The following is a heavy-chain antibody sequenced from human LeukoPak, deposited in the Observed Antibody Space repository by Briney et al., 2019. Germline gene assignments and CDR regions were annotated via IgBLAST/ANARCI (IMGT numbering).Heavy chain of an antibody. CDR2: IFYTGNT. Sequence: SETLSLTCSVSGXSISSRNHYWGWIRQPPGKGLEWIGSIFYTGNTYYNPSLRSRVTMSVDTSKNHFSLNLSSVTAADMAVYYCSRHVNTFDYWGQGALVTVSS. CDR1: GXSISSRNHY. J-gene: IGHJ4*02. V-gene: IGHV4-39*01. CDR3: SRHVNTFDY.